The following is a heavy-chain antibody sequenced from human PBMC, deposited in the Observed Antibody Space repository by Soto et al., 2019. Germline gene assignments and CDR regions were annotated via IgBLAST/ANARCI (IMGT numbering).Heavy chain of an antibody. J-gene: IGHJ5*01. CDR3: ARRRQGDWIDS. Sequence: SETLSLTCTVSVGSMSSSGSYWGWSRQPPGKGLEWIGDIYYRGTSNYNPSLKSRVTISVDTSKNQFSLNLSSVTAADTAVYYCARRRQGDWIDSWGQGTLVTVSS. CDR1: VGSMSSSGSY. CDR2: IYYRGTS. V-gene: IGHV4-39*01.